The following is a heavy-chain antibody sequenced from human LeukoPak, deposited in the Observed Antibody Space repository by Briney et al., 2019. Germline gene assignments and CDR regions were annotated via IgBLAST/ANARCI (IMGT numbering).Heavy chain of an antibody. V-gene: IGHV4-30-2*01. CDR3: ARVGSDWNDVRYNWFDP. CDR2: IFQSGST. Sequence: SETLSLTCAVSGGSISSGDYSWSWVRQPPGKGLEWIGYIFQSGSTYYNPSLKSRVTISVDRSKNQFSLKLSSVTAADTAVYYCARVGSDWNDVRYNWFDPWGQGTLVTVSS. D-gene: IGHD1-1*01. CDR1: GGSISSGDYS. J-gene: IGHJ5*02.